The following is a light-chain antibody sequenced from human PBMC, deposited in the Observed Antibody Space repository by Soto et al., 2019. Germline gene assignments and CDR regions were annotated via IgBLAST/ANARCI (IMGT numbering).Light chain of an antibody. V-gene: IGKV3-20*01. Sequence: IVMTQSPATLSVSPGERATLSCRASQSVSGSYLAWYQQKPGQAPRLLIYGASSRATGIPDRFSGRGSGTDFTLTISRLEPEDFAVYFCQQYGTSPRTFGQGTKV. CDR3: QQYGTSPRT. CDR2: GAS. CDR1: QSVSGSY. J-gene: IGKJ1*01.